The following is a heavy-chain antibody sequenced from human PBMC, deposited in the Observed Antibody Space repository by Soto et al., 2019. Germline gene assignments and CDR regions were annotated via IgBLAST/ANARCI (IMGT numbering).Heavy chain of an antibody. CDR1: GGSISSSSYY. Sequence: PSETLSLTCTVSGGSISSSSYYWGWIRQPPGKGLEWIGSIYYSGSTYYNPSLKSRVTISVDTSKNQFSLKLRSLTAADTAVYYCARHRVGILWFGGGDAFDIWGQGTMVTVSS. J-gene: IGHJ3*02. CDR3: ARHRVGILWFGGGDAFDI. D-gene: IGHD3-10*01. V-gene: IGHV4-39*01. CDR2: IYYSGST.